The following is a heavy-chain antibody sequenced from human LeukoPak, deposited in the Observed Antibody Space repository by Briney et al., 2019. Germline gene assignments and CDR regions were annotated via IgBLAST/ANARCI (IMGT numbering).Heavy chain of an antibody. J-gene: IGHJ4*02. CDR3: ARDPAPHSAHLPHFDY. CDR1: GFAFGGYT. Sequence: PGGSLRLSCAASGFAFGGYTMTWVRQAPGKGLEWVSSISDNSAHIYHADSLQGRFTTSRDNAKNSLSLQMSSLRADDTAVYYCARDPAPHSAHLPHFDYWGQGILVTVSS. CDR2: ISDNSAHI. D-gene: IGHD5-18*01. V-gene: IGHV3-21*01.